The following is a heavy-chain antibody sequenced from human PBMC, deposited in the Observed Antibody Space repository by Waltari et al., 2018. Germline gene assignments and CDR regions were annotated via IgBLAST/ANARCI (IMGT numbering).Heavy chain of an antibody. CDR3: AREGYYYFDF. V-gene: IGHV3-7*03. CDR2: IKQDGSAK. CDR1: GFTLSSYW. J-gene: IGHJ4*02. Sequence: EVQLVESGGGLVQPGGSLRLSCAASGFTLSSYWMSWVRQAPGKGLEWVANIKQDGSAKYYGDSVKGRFTISRDNAKNSLYLQMNSLRAEDTAVYYCAREGYYYFDFWGQGTLVTVSS. D-gene: IGHD1-26*01.